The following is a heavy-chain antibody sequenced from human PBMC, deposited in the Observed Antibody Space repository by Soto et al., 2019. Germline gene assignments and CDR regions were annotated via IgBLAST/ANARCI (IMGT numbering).Heavy chain of an antibody. CDR2: ISGSGETT. D-gene: IGHD1-26*01. V-gene: IGHV3-23*01. CDR3: EKYPGGTYYGSAFDI. Sequence: EVQLLESGGGLVQPGGSLRLSCAASGFTFSSYAMTWVRQAPGKGLEWVSGISGSGETTYYADSVKGRCTISRDNSKSTLFLKVNNLRPEDTAVYYCEKYPGGTYYGSAFDIWCQGTMGTVSS. CDR1: GFTFSSYA. J-gene: IGHJ3*02.